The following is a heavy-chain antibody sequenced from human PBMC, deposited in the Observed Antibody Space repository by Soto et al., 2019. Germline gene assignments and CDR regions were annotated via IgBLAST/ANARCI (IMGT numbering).Heavy chain of an antibody. J-gene: IGHJ4*02. CDR3: ARTRDTAMGYFDY. D-gene: IGHD5-18*01. CDR1: RGAFSSCT. CDR2: IIPILGIA. Sequence: SVKPSCEACRGAFSSCTSSWVRQATGQGLEWMGRIIPILGIANYAQKFQGRVTITADKSTSTAYMELSSLRSEDTAVYYCARTRDTAMGYFDYWGQGTLVTVSS. V-gene: IGHV1-69*02.